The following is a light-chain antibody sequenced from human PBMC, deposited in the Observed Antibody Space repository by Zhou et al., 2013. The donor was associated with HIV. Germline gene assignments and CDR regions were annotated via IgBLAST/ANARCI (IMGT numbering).Light chain of an antibody. V-gene: IGKV1-27*01. J-gene: IGKJ3*01. CDR2: AAS. CDR1: QDISNY. Sequence: DIQMTQSPSSLSASIGDRVTITCRAVQDISNYLAWYQQKPGKVPKLLMYAASTLQSGVPSRFSGSGSGTDFTLTINRLQPEDFATYYCQQSYTALPFTFGPGTTVDLK. CDR3: QQSYTALPFT.